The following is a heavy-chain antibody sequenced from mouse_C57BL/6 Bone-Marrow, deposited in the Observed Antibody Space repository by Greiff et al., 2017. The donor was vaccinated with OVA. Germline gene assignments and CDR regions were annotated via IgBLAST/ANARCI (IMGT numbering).Heavy chain of an antibody. D-gene: IGHD1-1*01. CDR3: ARASGSSYYWYFDV. V-gene: IGHV1-85*01. CDR1: GYTFTSYD. CDR2: IYPRDGST. J-gene: IGHJ1*03. Sequence: QVQLKESGPELVKPGASVKLSCKASGYTFTSYDINWVKQRPGQGLEWIGWIYPRDGSTKYNEKFKGKATLPVDKSSSTAYMELHRLTSEDSAVYFCARASGSSYYWYFDVWGTGTTVTVSS.